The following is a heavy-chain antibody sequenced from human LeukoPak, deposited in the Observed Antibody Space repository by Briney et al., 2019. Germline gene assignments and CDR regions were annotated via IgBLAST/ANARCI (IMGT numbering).Heavy chain of an antibody. J-gene: IGHJ4*02. V-gene: IGHV4-59*12. CDR2: IYYSGST. D-gene: IGHD3-22*01. Sequence: SETLSLTCTVSGGSFSSYYWSWIRQPPGKGLEWIGYIYYSGSTNYNPSLKSRVTISVDTSKNQFSLKLSSVTAADTAVYYCARDQYYYDSSGYSPFDYWGQGTLVTVSS. CDR3: ARDQYYYDSSGYSPFDY. CDR1: GGSFSSYY.